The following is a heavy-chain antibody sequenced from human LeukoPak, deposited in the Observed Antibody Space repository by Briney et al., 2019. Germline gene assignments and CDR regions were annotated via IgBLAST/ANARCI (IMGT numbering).Heavy chain of an antibody. CDR2: IYSGGST. Sequence: GGSLRLSCAASGFTVSSNYMSWVRQAPGKGLEWVSVIYSGGSTYYADSVKGRFTISSHNSKNTLYLQMNSLRAEDTAVYYCATWRDGYNYYYYYGMDVWGQGTTVTVSS. J-gene: IGHJ6*02. CDR1: GFTVSSNY. CDR3: ATWRDGYNYYYYYGMDV. V-gene: IGHV3-53*04. D-gene: IGHD5-24*01.